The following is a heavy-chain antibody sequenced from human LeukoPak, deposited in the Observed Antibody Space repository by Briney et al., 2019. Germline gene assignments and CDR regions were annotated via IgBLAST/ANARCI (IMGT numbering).Heavy chain of an antibody. CDR2: IKEDGTET. Sequence: GGSLRLSCAASGITLSRSWMTWVRQAPGKGLEWVANIKEDGTETYNVDSVKGRLTISRDNAKNSLYLQMNSLRAEDTAVYYCARASRWSHFDYWGQGTLVTVSS. CDR3: ARASRWSHFDY. D-gene: IGHD4-23*01. V-gene: IGHV3-7*03. J-gene: IGHJ4*02. CDR1: GITLSRSW.